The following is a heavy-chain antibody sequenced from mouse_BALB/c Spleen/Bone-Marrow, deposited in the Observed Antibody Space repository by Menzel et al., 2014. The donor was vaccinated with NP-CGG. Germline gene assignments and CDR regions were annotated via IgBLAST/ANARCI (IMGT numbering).Heavy chain of an antibody. CDR1: GFTFNYYY. D-gene: IGHD2-14*01. CDR2: ISDGGDYT. Sequence: EVQLVESGGGLVKPGGSLNLSCTASGFTFNYYYMYWVRQTPEKRLEWVATISDGGDYTYYLDSVKGRFTISRDNAKNNLYLQMSSLKSEDTAMYYCARDGEYRYDWFAYWGQGTLVTVSA. J-gene: IGHJ3*01. V-gene: IGHV5-4*02. CDR3: ARDGEYRYDWFAY.